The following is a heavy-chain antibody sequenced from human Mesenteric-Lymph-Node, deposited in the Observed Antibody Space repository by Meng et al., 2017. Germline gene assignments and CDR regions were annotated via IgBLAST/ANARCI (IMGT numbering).Heavy chain of an antibody. CDR3: AGAGRSLAGNGCNY. Sequence: QVESAQCGSWANEPGASVKASCKASGYTFHHYGISWVREAPVQGLEWFGWSSIYNGNTNDGQKLQVRPTMTTDITSSKVSMEIAELRAVDTGVSDCAGAGRSLAGNGCNYWGQGTLVTVSS. J-gene: IGHJ4*02. V-gene: IGHV1-18*01. D-gene: IGHD6-19*01. CDR1: GYTFHHYG. CDR2: SSIYNGNT.